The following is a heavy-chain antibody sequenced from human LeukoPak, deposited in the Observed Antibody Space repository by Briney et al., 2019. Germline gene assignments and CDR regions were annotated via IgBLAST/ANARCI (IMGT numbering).Heavy chain of an antibody. J-gene: IGHJ4*02. CDR1: GFTFSGYG. Sequence: GGTLRLSCAASGFTFSGYGMSWVRQAPGKGLEWVSAISGSGGSTYYADSVKGRFTISRDNSKNTLYLQMNSLRAEDTAVYYCAKSPEVLGSGSYSDYWGQGTLVTVSS. V-gene: IGHV3-23*01. CDR3: AKSPEVLGSGSYSDY. CDR2: ISGSGGST. D-gene: IGHD3-10*01.